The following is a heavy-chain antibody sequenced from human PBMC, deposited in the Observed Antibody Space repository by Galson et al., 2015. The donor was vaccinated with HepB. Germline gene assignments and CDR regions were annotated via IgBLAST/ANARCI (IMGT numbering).Heavy chain of an antibody. CDR2: IVVGSGNT. CDR1: GFTFTSSA. J-gene: IGHJ3*02. CDR3: AADRGYYGSGSYSTYGEYAFDI. V-gene: IGHV1-58*02. D-gene: IGHD3-10*01. Sequence: SVKVSCKASGFTFTSSAMQWVRQARGQRLEWIGWIVVGSGNTNYAQKFQERVTITRDMSTSTAYMELSSLRSEDTAVYYCAADRGYYGSGSYSTYGEYAFDIWGQGTMVTVSS.